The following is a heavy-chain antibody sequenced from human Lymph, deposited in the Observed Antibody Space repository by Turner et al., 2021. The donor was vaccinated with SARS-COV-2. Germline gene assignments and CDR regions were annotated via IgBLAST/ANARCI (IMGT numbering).Heavy chain of an antibody. CDR3: ARDSPYCSSTSCYDP. CDR2: IIPILAIA. V-gene: IGHV1-69*10. D-gene: IGHD2-2*01. J-gene: IGHJ5*02. Sequence: QVQLVQSGTEVKKPGSSVKVSCKASGRTFSSYAITWVRQAPGQGLEWMVGIIPILAIANYAQKFQGRVTITADKSTSTAYMELSSLRSEDTAVYYCARDSPYCSSTSCYDPWGQGTLVTVSS. CDR1: GRTFSSYA.